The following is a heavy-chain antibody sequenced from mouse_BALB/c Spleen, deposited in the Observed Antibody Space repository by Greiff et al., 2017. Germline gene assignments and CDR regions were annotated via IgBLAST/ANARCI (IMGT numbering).Heavy chain of an antibody. CDR3: ARDTGTRGTWFAY. Sequence: EVKLMESGGGLVQPGGSLKLSCAASGFTFSSYGMSWVRQTPDKRLELVATINSNGGSTYYPDSVKGRFTISRDNAKNTLYLQMSSLKSEDTAMYYCARDTGTRGTWFAYWGQGTLVTVSA. V-gene: IGHV5-6-3*01. CDR1: GFTFSSYG. D-gene: IGHD4-1*01. J-gene: IGHJ3*01. CDR2: INSNGGST.